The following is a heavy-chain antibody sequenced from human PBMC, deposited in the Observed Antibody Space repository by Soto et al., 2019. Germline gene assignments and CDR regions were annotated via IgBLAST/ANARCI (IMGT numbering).Heavy chain of an antibody. J-gene: IGHJ6*02. D-gene: IGHD3-10*01. Sequence: QPGGSLRLSCEASGFTFSKYGMQWVRQAPGKGLEGVAVISYDGYLKYYVDSVKGRFTVARDNSKNTLFLEMNSLRVEDTAVYFCAKDFKVSGSHYGTLNYYYGMDVWGQGTTVTVSS. CDR2: ISYDGYLK. CDR1: GFTFSKYG. CDR3: AKDFKVSGSHYGTLNYYYGMDV. V-gene: IGHV3-30*18.